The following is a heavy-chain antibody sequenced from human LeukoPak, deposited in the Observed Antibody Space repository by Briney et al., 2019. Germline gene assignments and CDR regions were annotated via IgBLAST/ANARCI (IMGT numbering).Heavy chain of an antibody. CDR2: IKQDGSEK. D-gene: IGHD2-21*01. CDR1: GFTFSSYW. J-gene: IGHJ6*02. Sequence: PGVSLRLSSAAPGFTFSSYWMSWVRQAPGKGLKWVANIKQDGSEKYYVDSVKGRFTISRDNAKNSLYLQMNSLRAEDTAVFFFKQKTAYEMDVWGQGTTVTVSS. V-gene: IGHV3-7*03. CDR3: KQKTAYEMDV.